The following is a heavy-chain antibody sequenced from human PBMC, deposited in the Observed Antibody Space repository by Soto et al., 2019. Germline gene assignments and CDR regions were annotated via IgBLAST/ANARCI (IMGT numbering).Heavy chain of an antibody. J-gene: IGHJ6*02. CDR3: ARVRETAACPGPYYYYGMDV. CDR1: GFTVSSNY. CDR2: IYSGGST. V-gene: IGHV3-53*01. Sequence: PGGSLRLSCAASGFTVSSNYMSWVRQAPGKGLEWVSVIYSGGSTYYADSVKGRFTISRDNSKNTLYLQMNSLRAEDTAVYYCARVRETAACPGPYYYYGMDVWGQGTTVTVSS. D-gene: IGHD6-13*01.